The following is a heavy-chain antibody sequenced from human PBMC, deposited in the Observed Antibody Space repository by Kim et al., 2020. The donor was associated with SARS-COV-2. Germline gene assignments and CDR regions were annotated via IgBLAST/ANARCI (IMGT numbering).Heavy chain of an antibody. CDR2: ISGSGGST. J-gene: IGHJ3*02. V-gene: IGHV3-23*01. CDR1: GFTFSSYA. D-gene: IGHD2-15*01. Sequence: GGSLRLSCAASGFTFSSYAMSWDRQAPGKGLEWVSAISGSGGSTYYADSVKGRFTISRDNSKNTLFLQMNSLRVEDTAVYYCAYALTRGQGYCSGGSCYEPDAFDIWGQGTMVTVSS. CDR3: AYALTRGQGYCSGGSCYEPDAFDI.